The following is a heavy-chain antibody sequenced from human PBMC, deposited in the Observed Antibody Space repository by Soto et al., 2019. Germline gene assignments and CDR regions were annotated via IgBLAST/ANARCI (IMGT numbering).Heavy chain of an antibody. D-gene: IGHD2-2*01. CDR1: GYTLTSYA. CDR2: INAGNGNT. CDR3: ARDPTVPAATAYYYYGMDV. V-gene: IGHV1-3*01. J-gene: IGHJ6*02. Sequence: ASVKVSCKASGYTLTSYAMHWVRQAPGQRLEWMGWINAGNGNTKYSQKFQGRVTITRDTSASTAYMELSSLRSEDTAVYYCARDPTVPAATAYYYYGMDVWGQGTTVTVSS.